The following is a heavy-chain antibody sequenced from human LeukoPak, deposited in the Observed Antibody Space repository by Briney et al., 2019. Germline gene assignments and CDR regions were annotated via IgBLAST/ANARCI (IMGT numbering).Heavy chain of an antibody. CDR2: IYYSGST. CDR3: AREQKIVPAFDI. D-gene: IGHD1-26*01. CDR1: GGSISSYY. V-gene: IGHV4-59*12. J-gene: IGHJ3*02. Sequence: PSETLSLTCTVSGGSISSYYWSWIRQPPGKGLEWIGYIYYSGSTNYNPSLKSRVTISVDTSKNQFSLKLSSVTAADTAMYYCAREQKIVPAFDIWGPGTMVTVSS.